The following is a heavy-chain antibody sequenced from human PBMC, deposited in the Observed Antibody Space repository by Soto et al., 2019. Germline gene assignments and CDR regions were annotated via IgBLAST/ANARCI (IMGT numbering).Heavy chain of an antibody. CDR1: GFTFGDYA. V-gene: IGHV3-49*03. Sequence: GGSLRLSCTASGFTFGDYAMSWFRQAPGKGLEWVGFIRSKAYGGTTEYAASVKGRFTISRDDSKSIAYLQMNSLKTEDTAVYYCTRDRAPPDIVVVVAATSFDYWGQGTLVTVSS. J-gene: IGHJ4*02. D-gene: IGHD2-15*01. CDR3: TRDRAPPDIVVVVAATSFDY. CDR2: IRSKAYGGTT.